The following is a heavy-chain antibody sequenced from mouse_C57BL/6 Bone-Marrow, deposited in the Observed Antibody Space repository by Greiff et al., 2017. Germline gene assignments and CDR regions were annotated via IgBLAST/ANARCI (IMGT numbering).Heavy chain of an antibody. J-gene: IGHJ4*01. Sequence: VESGGGLVQPGGSLKLSCAASGFTFSDYYMYWVRQTPEKRLEWVAYISNGGGSTYYPDTVKGRFTISRDNAKNTLYLQMSRLKSEDTAMYYCARRDYGRAMDYWGQGTSVTVSS. CDR1: GFTFSDYY. D-gene: IGHD1-1*01. CDR2: ISNGGGST. V-gene: IGHV5-12*01. CDR3: ARRDYGRAMDY.